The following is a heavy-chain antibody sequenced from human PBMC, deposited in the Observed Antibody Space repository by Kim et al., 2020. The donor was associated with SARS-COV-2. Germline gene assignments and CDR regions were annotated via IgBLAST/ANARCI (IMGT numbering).Heavy chain of an antibody. Sequence: SVKVSCKASGFTFTSSAVQWVRQARGQRLEWIGWIVVGSGNTNYAQKFQERVTITRDMSTSTAYMELSSLRSEDTAVYYCAASSSGGGYSYGAVAFDIWGQGTMVTVSS. CDR3: AASSSGGGYSYGAVAFDI. J-gene: IGHJ3*02. D-gene: IGHD5-18*01. CDR2: IVVGSGNT. V-gene: IGHV1-58*01. CDR1: GFTFTSSA.